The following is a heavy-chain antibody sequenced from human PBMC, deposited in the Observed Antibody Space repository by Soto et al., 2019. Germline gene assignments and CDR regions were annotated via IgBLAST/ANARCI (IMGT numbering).Heavy chain of an antibody. CDR3: PRDAGTLYYYDSSGYYPGDCEI. V-gene: IGHV4-31*03. CDR2: IYYSGST. D-gene: IGHD3-22*01. Sequence: SETLSLTCTLAAGSISSGGYYWSWIRQHPGKGLEWIGYIYYSGSTYYNPSLKSRVTISVDTSNNQCSLNLSSVTPAPPAVYDCPRDAGTLYYYDSSGYYPGDCEIWVRRKM. J-gene: IGHJ3*02. CDR1: AGSISSGGYY.